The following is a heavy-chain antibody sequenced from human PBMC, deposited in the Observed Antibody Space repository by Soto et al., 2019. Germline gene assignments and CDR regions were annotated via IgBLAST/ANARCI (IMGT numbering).Heavy chain of an antibody. CDR3: ARDRRFYDSGPYDIANDAFDV. CDR2: INPNSGGT. V-gene: IGHV1-2*02. Sequence: SLEVSSKASVYTYTGNHLHCVRQAPGQGLEWMGWINPNSGGTNYAQKFQGRVTMTRDTSISTAYMEVSRLRSDDTAVYYCARDRRFYDSGPYDIANDAFDVWGQGT. D-gene: IGHD3-22*01. CDR1: VYTYTGNH. J-gene: IGHJ3*01.